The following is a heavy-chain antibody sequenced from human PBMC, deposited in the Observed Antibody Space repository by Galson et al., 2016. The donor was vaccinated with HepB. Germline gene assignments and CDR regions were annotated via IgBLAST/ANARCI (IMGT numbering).Heavy chain of an antibody. V-gene: IGHV4-4*02. CDR3: ATGIVVAGKMYYYYMDV. CDR1: GGSISSSNW. CDR2: VYPSGKT. J-gene: IGHJ6*03. Sequence: SETLSLTCTVSGGSISSSNWFNWVRQSPAKGLEWIGEVYPSGKTNYNPSLQSRVTISMDTSKNQLSLRLNSVAAADTGVYYCATGIVVAGKMYYYYMDVWGKGTTVTVSS. D-gene: IGHD2-21*01.